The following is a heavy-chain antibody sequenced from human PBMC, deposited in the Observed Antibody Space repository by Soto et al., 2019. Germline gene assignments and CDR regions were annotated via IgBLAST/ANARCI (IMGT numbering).Heavy chain of an antibody. D-gene: IGHD1-1*01. Sequence: ASVKVSCKASGYTFTSYGISWVRQAPGQGLEWMGWISAYNGNTNYAQKLQGRVTMTTDTSTSTAYMELSSLTAEDTAVYFCAREKGATGTFDYWGQGALVTVSS. CDR3: AREKGATGTFDY. CDR2: ISAYNGNT. J-gene: IGHJ4*02. V-gene: IGHV1-18*01. CDR1: GYTFTSYG.